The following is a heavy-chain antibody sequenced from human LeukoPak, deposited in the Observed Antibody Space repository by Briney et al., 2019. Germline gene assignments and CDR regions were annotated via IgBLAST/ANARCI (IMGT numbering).Heavy chain of an antibody. J-gene: IGHJ3*02. CDR1: GGSISSGSYY. CDR2: IYTSGST. V-gene: IGHV4-61*02. Sequence: SQTLSLTCTVSGGSISSGSYYWRWIRQPAGKGLEWIGRIYTSGSTNYNPSLKSRVTISVDTSKNQFSLKLSSVTAADTAVYYCARVGTTVTAFDAFDIWGQGTMVTVSS. CDR3: ARVGTTVTAFDAFDI. D-gene: IGHD4-11*01.